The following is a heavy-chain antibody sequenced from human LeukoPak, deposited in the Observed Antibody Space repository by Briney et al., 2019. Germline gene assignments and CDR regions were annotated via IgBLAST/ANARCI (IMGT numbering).Heavy chain of an antibody. CDR1: GGSISNYY. D-gene: IGHD6-19*01. Sequence: SETLSLTCTVSGGSISNYYWSWIRQPPGKGLEWIGSIYYSGSTYYNPSLKSRVTISVDTSKNQFSLKLSSVTAADTAVYYCARGDPGIAVASTSNWFDPWGQGTLVTVSS. CDR2: IYYSGST. J-gene: IGHJ5*02. V-gene: IGHV4-39*07. CDR3: ARGDPGIAVASTSNWFDP.